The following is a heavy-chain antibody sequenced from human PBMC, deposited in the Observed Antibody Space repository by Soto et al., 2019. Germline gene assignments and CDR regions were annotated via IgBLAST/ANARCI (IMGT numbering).Heavy chain of an antibody. CDR3: ARLRSGSYYFDY. CDR2: IYYSGST. V-gene: IGHV4-39*01. Sequence: SETLSLTCPVSGGSISSSSYYWGWIRQPPGKGLEWIGSIYYSGSTYYNPSLKSRVTISVDTSKNQFSLKLSSVTAADTAVYYCARLRSGSYYFDYWGQGTLVTVSS. CDR1: GGSISSSSYY. D-gene: IGHD1-26*01. J-gene: IGHJ4*02.